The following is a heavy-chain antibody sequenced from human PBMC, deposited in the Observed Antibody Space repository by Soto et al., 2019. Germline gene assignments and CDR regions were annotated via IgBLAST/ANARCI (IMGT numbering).Heavy chain of an antibody. CDR1: GGSISSYY. J-gene: IGHJ4*02. D-gene: IGHD4-17*01. V-gene: IGHV4-59*01. CDR2: IYYSGST. Sequence: PSETLSLTCTVSGGSISSYYWSWIRQPPGKGLEWIGYIYYSGSTNYNPSLKSRVTISVDTSKNQFSLKLSSVTAADTAVYYCARGPTIGDQFDYWGQGTLVTVSS. CDR3: ARGPTIGDQFDY.